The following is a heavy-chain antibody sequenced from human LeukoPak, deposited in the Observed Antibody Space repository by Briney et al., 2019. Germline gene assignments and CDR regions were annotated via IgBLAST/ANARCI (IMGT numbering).Heavy chain of an antibody. D-gene: IGHD1-26*01. CDR3: ARDGRCSGSYFLHAFDI. V-gene: IGHV4-34*01. CDR1: GGSFSGYY. Sequence: SETLSLTCAVYGGSFSGYYWSWIRQPPGKGLEWIGEINHSGSTNYNPSLKSRVTISVDTSKNQFSLKLSSVTAADTAVYYCARDGRCSGSYFLHAFDIWGQGTMVTVSS. CDR2: INHSGST. J-gene: IGHJ3*02.